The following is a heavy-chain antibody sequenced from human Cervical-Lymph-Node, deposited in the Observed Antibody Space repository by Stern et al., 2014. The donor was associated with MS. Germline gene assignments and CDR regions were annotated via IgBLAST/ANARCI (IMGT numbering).Heavy chain of an antibody. CDR3: ARHEKVGANSDY. Sequence: QLVESGPGLVKPSETLSLTCTVSGGSISSSSYYWGWIRQPPGKGLEWIGSIYYSASTYYNPSLKSRVTISADTSQHQISLQMSSVTAADTAVYYCARHEKVGANSDYWGQGTLVTVSS. D-gene: IGHD1-26*01. CDR1: GGSISSSSYY. CDR2: IYYSAST. V-gene: IGHV4-39*01. J-gene: IGHJ4*02.